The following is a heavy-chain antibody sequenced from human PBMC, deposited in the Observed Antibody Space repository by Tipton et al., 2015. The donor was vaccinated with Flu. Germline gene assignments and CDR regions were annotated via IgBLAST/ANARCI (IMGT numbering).Heavy chain of an antibody. CDR2: INHSGST. CDR3: ASQYSSSWYAAFDI. Sequence: TLSLTCAVYGGSFSGYYWCWIRQPPGKGLEWIGEINHSGSTNYNPSLKSRVTISVDTSKNQFSLKLSSVTAADTAVYYCASQYSSSWYAAFDIWGQGTMVTVSS. J-gene: IGHJ3*02. V-gene: IGHV4-34*01. CDR1: GGSFSGYY. D-gene: IGHD6-13*01.